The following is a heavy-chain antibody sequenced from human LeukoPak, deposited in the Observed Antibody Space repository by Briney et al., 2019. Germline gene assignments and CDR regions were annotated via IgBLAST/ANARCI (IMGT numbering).Heavy chain of an antibody. CDR2: IYTSGST. CDR1: GYSISSGYY. Sequence: PSETLSLTCTVSGYSISSGYYWSWIRQPAGKGLEWIGRIYTSGSTNYNPSLKSRVTISVDTSKNQFSLRLNSVTATDTAMYYCARGPYSYDSSGCFDYWGQGALVTVSS. D-gene: IGHD3-22*01. V-gene: IGHV4-61*02. J-gene: IGHJ4*02. CDR3: ARGPYSYDSSGCFDY.